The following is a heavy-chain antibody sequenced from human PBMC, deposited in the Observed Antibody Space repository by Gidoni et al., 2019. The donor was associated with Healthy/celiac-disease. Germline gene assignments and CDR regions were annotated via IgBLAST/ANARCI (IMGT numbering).Heavy chain of an antibody. CDR1: GFTFSSYA. CDR3: ARASTSCFATRKCLGGEYYYYGMDV. V-gene: IGHV3-30*04. CDR2: ISYDGRNK. J-gene: IGHJ6*02. Sequence: QVQLVESGGGVVQPGRSLRLPCAASGFTFSSYAMPWVRQAPGKGLEWGAVISYDGRNKYYADSVKGRFTISRDNSKNTLYLQMNSLRAEDTAVYYCARASTSCFATRKCLGGEYYYYGMDVWGQGTTVTVSS. D-gene: IGHD2-2*01.